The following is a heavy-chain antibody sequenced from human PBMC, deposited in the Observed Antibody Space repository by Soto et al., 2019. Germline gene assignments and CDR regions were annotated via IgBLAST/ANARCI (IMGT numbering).Heavy chain of an antibody. J-gene: IGHJ4*02. CDR3: ASAQMTGVVDY. V-gene: IGHV4-34*01. CDR1: GGSFSGYY. Sequence: QVQLQQWGAGLLKPSETLSLTCAVYGGSFSGYYWTWIRQPPGTGLEWIGEINHSGSTNYNPSLKSGVPIAVAASRIPFSPKLPSVAAADTAVYFCASAQMTGVVDYWGQGTLVSVSS. CDR2: INHSGST. D-gene: IGHD3-9*01.